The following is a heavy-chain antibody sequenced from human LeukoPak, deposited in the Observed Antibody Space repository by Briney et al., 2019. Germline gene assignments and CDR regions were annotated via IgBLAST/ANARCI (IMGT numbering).Heavy chain of an antibody. CDR3: VKELYDYVWGSYRYFDY. CDR2: ISSNGGST. D-gene: IGHD3-16*02. V-gene: IGHV3-64D*06. Sequence: VGSLRLSCSASGFTFSGYAMHWVRQAPGQGLEYVSAISSNGGSTYYADSVKGRFTISRDNSKNTLYLQMSSLRAEDTAVHYCVKELYDYVWGSYRYFDYWGQGTLVTVSS. J-gene: IGHJ4*02. CDR1: GFTFSGYA.